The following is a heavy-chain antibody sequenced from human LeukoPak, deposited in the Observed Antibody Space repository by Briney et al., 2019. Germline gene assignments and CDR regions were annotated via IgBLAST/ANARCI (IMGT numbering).Heavy chain of an antibody. J-gene: IGHJ4*02. Sequence: GGSLRLSCAASGFTVSSNYMSWVRQAPGKGLEWVSVIYSGGGTYYADSVKGRFTISRDNSKNALYPQMNSLRAEDTAVYYCARDPYCSGGSCYVDYWGQGTLVTVSS. D-gene: IGHD2-15*01. V-gene: IGHV3-53*01. CDR2: IYSGGGT. CDR1: GFTVSSNY. CDR3: ARDPYCSGGSCYVDY.